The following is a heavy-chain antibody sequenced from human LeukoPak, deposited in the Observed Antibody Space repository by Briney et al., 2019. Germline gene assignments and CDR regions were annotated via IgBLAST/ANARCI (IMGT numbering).Heavy chain of an antibody. J-gene: IGHJ3*02. D-gene: IGHD6-13*01. CDR3: AKSTAAGREAFDI. Sequence: GGSLTLSCAASGFTFSNYAMTWVRQAPGKGLEWVSSISGSGGSTYYADSVKGRFTISRDNSKNTLYLQMNSLRAEDTAVYYCAKSTAAGREAFDIWGQGTMVSVSS. V-gene: IGHV3-23*01. CDR1: GFTFSNYA. CDR2: ISGSGGST.